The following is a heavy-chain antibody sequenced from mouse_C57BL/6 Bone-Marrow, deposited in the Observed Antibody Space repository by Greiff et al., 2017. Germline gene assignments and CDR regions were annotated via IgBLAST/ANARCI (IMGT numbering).Heavy chain of an antibody. CDR1: GYTFSSYG. CDR3: ARYDYESYWDFDV. V-gene: IGHV1-81*01. D-gene: IGHD2-4*01. CDR2: IYPRSGNT. Sequence: QVQLQQSGAELARPGASVKLSCKASGYTFSSYGISWVKQRTGQGLEWIGEIYPRSGNTYYNEKFKGKATLTADKSSSTAYMELRSLTSEDSAVYFCARYDYESYWDFDVWGTGTTVTVSS. J-gene: IGHJ1*03.